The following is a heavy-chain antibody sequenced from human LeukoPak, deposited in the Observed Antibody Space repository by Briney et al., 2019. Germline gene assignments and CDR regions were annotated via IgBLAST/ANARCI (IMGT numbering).Heavy chain of an antibody. J-gene: IGHJ4*02. CDR1: GFTFSSYS. CDR2: ISSSSSTI. Sequence: PGGSLRLSCAASGFTFSSYSMNWVRQAPGKGLEWVSYISSSSSTIYYADSVKGRFTISRDNAKNSLYLQMNSLRAEDTAAYYCARDNYGSGSYYPYYFDYWGQGTLVTVSS. CDR3: ARDNYGSGSYYPYYFDY. V-gene: IGHV3-48*01. D-gene: IGHD3-10*01.